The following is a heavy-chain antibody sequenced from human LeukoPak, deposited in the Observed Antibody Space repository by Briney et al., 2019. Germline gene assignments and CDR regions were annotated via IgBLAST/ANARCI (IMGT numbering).Heavy chain of an antibody. Sequence: PGGSLRLSCAASGFTFSSYSMNWVRQAPGKGLEWVSYISSSSSTIYYADSVKGRFTISRDNAKNSLYLQMNSLRAEDTAVYYCARDGDYGDYWGQGTLVTVSS. CDR2: ISSSSSTI. D-gene: IGHD4-17*01. J-gene: IGHJ4*02. V-gene: IGHV3-48*01. CDR1: GFTFSSYS. CDR3: ARDGDYGDY.